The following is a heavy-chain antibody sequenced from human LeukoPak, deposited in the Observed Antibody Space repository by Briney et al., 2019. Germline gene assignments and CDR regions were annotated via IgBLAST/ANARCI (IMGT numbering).Heavy chain of an antibody. V-gene: IGHV1-18*01. J-gene: IGHJ3*02. CDR2: ISAYNGNT. D-gene: IGHD3-9*01. Sequence: APVKVSCKASGYTFTSYGISWVRQAPGQGLEWMGWISAYNGNTNYAQKLQGRVTMTTDASTSTAYMELRSLRSDDTAVYYCARTEAGYYAFDIWGQGTMVTVSS. CDR3: ARTEAGYYAFDI. CDR1: GYTFTSYG.